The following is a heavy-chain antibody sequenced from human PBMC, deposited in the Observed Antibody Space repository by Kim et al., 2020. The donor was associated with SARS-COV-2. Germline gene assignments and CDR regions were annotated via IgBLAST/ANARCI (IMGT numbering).Heavy chain of an antibody. J-gene: IGHJ6*02. CDR3: VRDDRGSCLVPVGGYGMDV. CDR1: GFTFSSYS. V-gene: IGHV3-21*01. CDR2: ISSSSSFI. D-gene: IGHD6-13*01. Sequence: GGSLRLSCAASGFTFSSYSMNWVRQAPGKGLEWVSSISSSSSFIYSADSVKGRFTISRDNAKNSLYLQMNRLRVEDTAVYYCVRDDRGSCLVPVGGYGMDVWGQGTTVTVSS.